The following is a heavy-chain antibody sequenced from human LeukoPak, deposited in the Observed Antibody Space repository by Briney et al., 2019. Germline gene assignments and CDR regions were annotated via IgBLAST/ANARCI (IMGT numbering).Heavy chain of an antibody. D-gene: IGHD3-10*01. CDR1: GFTFSSYT. CDR3: AKEEWLGELEVYYYGMDV. J-gene: IGHJ6*02. CDR2: ISGSGGGT. V-gene: IGHV3-23*01. Sequence: GSLRLSCAASGFTFSSYTISWVRHTPGEGLEWVSGISGSGGGTYYADSVKGRFTIHRDNSQVTLYLQKNSLRAEDTAVYYCAKEEWLGELEVYYYGMDVWRQGTTVTVSS.